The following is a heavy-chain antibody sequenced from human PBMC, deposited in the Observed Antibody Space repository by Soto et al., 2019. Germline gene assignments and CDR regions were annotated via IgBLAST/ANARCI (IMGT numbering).Heavy chain of an antibody. CDR1: GGSFSGYY. V-gene: IGHV4-34*01. Sequence: PSETLSLTCAVYGGSFSGYYWSWIRQPPGKGLEWIGEINHSGSTNYNPSLKSRVTISVDTSNNQFSLKLSSVTAADTAVYYCARGLRRCSSTSCYAPGYWGQGTLVTVSS. J-gene: IGHJ4*02. CDR3: ARGLRRCSSTSCYAPGY. D-gene: IGHD2-2*01. CDR2: INHSGST.